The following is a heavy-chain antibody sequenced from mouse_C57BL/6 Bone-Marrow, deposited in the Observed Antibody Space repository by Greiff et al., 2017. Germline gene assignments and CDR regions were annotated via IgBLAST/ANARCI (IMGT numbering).Heavy chain of an antibody. CDR2: ISYDGSN. CDR3: ARGAIYYYGSSYD. D-gene: IGHD1-1*01. J-gene: IGHJ2*01. Sequence: EVQLVESGPGLVKPSQSLSLTCSVTGYSITSGYYWNWIRQFPGNILEWMGYISYDGSNNYNPSLKNRISITRDTSKNQFFLKLNSVTTEDTATYYCARGAIYYYGSSYDWGQGTTLTVSS. CDR1: GYSITSGYY. V-gene: IGHV3-6*01.